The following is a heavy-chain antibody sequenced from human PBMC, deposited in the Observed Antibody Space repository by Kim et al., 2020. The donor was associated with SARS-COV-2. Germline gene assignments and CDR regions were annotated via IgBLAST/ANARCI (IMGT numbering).Heavy chain of an antibody. CDR3: ATLSGYDSPDLDY. J-gene: IGHJ4*02. D-gene: IGHD5-12*01. Sequence: GGSLRLSCAASGFTFSSYGMHWVRQAPGKGLEWVAVISYDGSNKYYADSVKGRFTISRDNSKNTLYLQMNSLRAEDTAVYYCATLSGYDSPDLDYWGQGTLVTVSS. V-gene: IGHV3-30*03. CDR2: ISYDGSNK. CDR1: GFTFSSYG.